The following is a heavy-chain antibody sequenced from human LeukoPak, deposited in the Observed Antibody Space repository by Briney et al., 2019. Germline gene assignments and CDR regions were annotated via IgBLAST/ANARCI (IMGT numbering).Heavy chain of an antibody. Sequence: GGSLRLSCAASGFTFSSYWMSWVRQAPGKGLEWVANIKQDGSEEYYVDSVKGRFTISRDNAKNSLYLQMNSLRAEDTAVYYCARVRRWLQNPWVIYYFDYWGQGTLVTVSS. D-gene: IGHD5-24*01. CDR2: IKQDGSEE. V-gene: IGHV3-7*01. J-gene: IGHJ4*02. CDR1: GFTFSSYW. CDR3: ARVRRWLQNPWVIYYFDY.